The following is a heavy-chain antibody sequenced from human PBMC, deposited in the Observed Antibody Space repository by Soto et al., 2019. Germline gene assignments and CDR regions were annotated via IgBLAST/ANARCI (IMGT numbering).Heavy chain of an antibody. V-gene: IGHV3-30*18. CDR2: ISYDGSNK. J-gene: IGHJ6*02. Sequence: GGSLRLSCAASGFTFSSYGMHWVRQAPGKGLEWVAVISYDGSNKYYADSVKGRFTISRDNSKNTLYLQMNSLRAEDTAVYYCAKDSGLTRLRLGELSSLMDVWGQGTTVTVSS. D-gene: IGHD3-16*02. CDR3: AKDSGLTRLRLGELSSLMDV. CDR1: GFTFSSYG.